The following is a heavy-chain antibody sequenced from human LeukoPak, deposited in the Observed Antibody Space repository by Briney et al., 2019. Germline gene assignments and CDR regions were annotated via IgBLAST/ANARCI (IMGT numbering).Heavy chain of an antibody. J-gene: IGHJ6*02. CDR1: GFPFGDYA. V-gene: IGHV3-49*04. CDR3: LQYNERSYDSTGTDV. D-gene: IGHD3-22*01. CDR2: IRSKAYGGTT. Sequence: GRSLRLSCTASGFPFGDYAMSWVRQAPGKGLEWVGFIRSKAYGGTTEYAASVKGRFTIPRDDSKSIAYLQMNSLKTEDTAVYHGLQYNERSYDSTGTDVWSQGTTVTVSS.